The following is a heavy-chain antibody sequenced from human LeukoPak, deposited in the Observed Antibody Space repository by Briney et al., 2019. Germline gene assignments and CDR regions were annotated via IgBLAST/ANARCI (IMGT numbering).Heavy chain of an antibody. CDR3: ARHRIAVSGSVFDL. Sequence: SETLSLTCTVSGGFISTYYWSWIRQPPGKGLEWIGYLHYSGGTNYNPSLKSRVTTSVVTSRNHFSLNLSSVTAADTAVYYCARHRIAVSGSVFDLWGQGTLVTVSS. CDR1: GGFISTYY. CDR2: LHYSGGT. D-gene: IGHD6-19*01. V-gene: IGHV4-59*08. J-gene: IGHJ4*02.